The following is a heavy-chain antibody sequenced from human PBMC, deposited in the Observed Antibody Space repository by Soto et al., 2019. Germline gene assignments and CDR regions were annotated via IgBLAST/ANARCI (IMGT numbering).Heavy chain of an antibody. CDR1: GGSISTYY. D-gene: IGHD3-10*01. Sequence: QVQLQESGPGLVKPSETLSLTCTVSGGSISTYYWSWIRQPPGKGLEWIGFIYYSGSTNYDPSLKSRVTISVDTSKNQFSLKLSSVTAADTAVYYCARVSRHRISINDAFDIWGQGTMVTVSS. J-gene: IGHJ3*02. V-gene: IGHV4-59*01. CDR2: IYYSGST. CDR3: ARVSRHRISINDAFDI.